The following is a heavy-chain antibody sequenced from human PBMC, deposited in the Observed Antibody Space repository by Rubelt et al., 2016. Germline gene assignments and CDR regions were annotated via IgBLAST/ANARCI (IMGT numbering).Heavy chain of an antibody. CDR2: ISGHGGST. CDR1: GVTLSSNG. Sequence: GQPGGSLGLSCAVSGVTLSSNGMHWVRQAPGKGLEWVAVISGHGGSTYYADSVKGRFTISRDNSKNTLYLQMNSMRGEDTAVYYCARSSSINTSLDYWGKGTLVTVSS. V-gene: IGHV3-23*01. J-gene: IGHJ4*02. CDR3: ARSSSINTSLDY. D-gene: IGHD3-3*02.